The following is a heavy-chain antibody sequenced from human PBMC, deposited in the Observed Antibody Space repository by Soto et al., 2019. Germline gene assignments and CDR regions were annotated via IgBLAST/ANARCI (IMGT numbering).Heavy chain of an antibody. Sequence: EVQLLESGGGLVQPGVSLRLSCAASGFTFSSYALRWVRQAPGKGLEWDSAISGSGGSTYYAESVKGRFTNSRDNSKNQLYLHVTNLRAGDTAAYYRAKVQWELLQPFDSWLPGTLVNLYS. J-gene: IGHJ4*01. CDR1: GFTFSSYA. CDR3: AKVQWELLQPFDS. CDR2: ISGSGGST. D-gene: IGHD1-26*01. V-gene: IGHV3-23*01.